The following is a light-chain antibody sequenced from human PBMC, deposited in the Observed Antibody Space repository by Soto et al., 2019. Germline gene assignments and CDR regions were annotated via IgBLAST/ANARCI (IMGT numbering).Light chain of an antibody. CDR2: GAS. CDR1: QSVSSSY. CDR3: HQYGSTPYT. V-gene: IGKV3-20*01. Sequence: EIVLTQSPGTLSLSPGERATLSCRASQSVSSSYLAWYQQKPGQAPRLLIYGASSRATGIPDRFSGSGSGTDFTLTISRLEREEFAVYYCHQYGSTPYTFGQGTKLEIK. J-gene: IGKJ2*01.